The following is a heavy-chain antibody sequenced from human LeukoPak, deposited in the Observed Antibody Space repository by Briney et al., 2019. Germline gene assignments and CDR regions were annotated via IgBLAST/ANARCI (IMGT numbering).Heavy chain of an antibody. J-gene: IGHJ4*02. D-gene: IGHD4-11*01. V-gene: IGHV1-18*01. CDR2: ISAYNGHT. CDR1: GYSFTSYG. CDR3: ARSNRHFDY. Sequence: GASVKLSCKASGYSFTSYGISWVRQAPGQGLKWMGWISAYNGHTNYAQNLQDRVTMTTDTSTSTAYMELRSLRSDDTAVYYCARSNRHFDYWGQGTLVTVSS.